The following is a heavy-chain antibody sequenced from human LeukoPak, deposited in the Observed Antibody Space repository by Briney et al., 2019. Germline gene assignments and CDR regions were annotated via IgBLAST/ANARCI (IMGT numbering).Heavy chain of an antibody. Sequence: HPGGSLRLSCAASGFTFSTYAMSWVRQAPGKGLEWVSTINGGGASTYYADSVKGRFTISRDTSKNTLYLQMNSLRAEDTAVYYCAKLDDCSITSCSDYWGQGTLVTVSS. CDR3: AKLDDCSITSCSDY. V-gene: IGHV3-23*01. CDR1: GFTFSTYA. CDR2: INGGGAST. D-gene: IGHD2-2*01. J-gene: IGHJ4*02.